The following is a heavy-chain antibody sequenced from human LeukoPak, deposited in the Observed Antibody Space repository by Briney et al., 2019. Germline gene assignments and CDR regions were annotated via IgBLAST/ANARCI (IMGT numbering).Heavy chain of an antibody. V-gene: IGHV3-23*01. J-gene: IGHJ3*02. CDR2: ISGSGGST. CDR1: GFTISSYA. CDR3: AKDVAVTMMGERLDI. Sequence: PGGSLRLSCAASGFTISSYAMSWVRQAPGKGLEWVSAISGSGGSTYYADSVKGRFTISRDNSKNTLYLQMNSLRAEDTAVYYCAKDVAVTMMGERLDIWGQGTMVTVSS. D-gene: IGHD3-22*01.